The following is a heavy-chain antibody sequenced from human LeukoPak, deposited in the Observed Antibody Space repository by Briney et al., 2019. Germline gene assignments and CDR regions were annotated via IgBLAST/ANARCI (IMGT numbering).Heavy chain of an antibody. D-gene: IGHD6-19*01. Sequence: PGRSLRLSCAASGFTFSSYAMHWVRQAPGKGLEWVAVISYDGSNKYYADSVKGRFTISRDNSKNTLYLQMNSLRAEDTAVYYCARGRTYSSGWYYFDYWGQGTLVTVSS. CDR1: GFTFSSYA. CDR3: ARGRTYSSGWYYFDY. V-gene: IGHV3-30-3*01. J-gene: IGHJ4*02. CDR2: ISYDGSNK.